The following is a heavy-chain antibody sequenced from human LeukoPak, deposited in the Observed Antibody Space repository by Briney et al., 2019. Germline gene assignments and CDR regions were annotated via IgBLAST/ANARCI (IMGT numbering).Heavy chain of an antibody. CDR3: ARAGVVVTAIPQY. V-gene: IGHV4-38-2*01. CDR2: IYHSGST. CDR1: GYSISSGYY. J-gene: IGHJ4*02. Sequence: SETLSLTCAVSGYSISSGYYWGWIRQPPGKGLEWIGSIYHSGSTYYNPSLKSRVTISVDTSKNQFSLKPSSVTAADTAVYNCARAGVVVTAIPQYWGQGTLVTVSS. D-gene: IGHD2-21*02.